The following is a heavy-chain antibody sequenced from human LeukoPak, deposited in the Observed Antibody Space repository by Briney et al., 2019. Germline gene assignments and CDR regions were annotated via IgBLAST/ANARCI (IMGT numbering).Heavy chain of an antibody. J-gene: IGHJ4*02. CDR1: GFTFSNYG. CDR2: TDTSGRYV. Sequence: KPGGSLRLSCAASGFTFSNYGMNWVRQAPGKGLEWVSFTDTSGRYVYYGDSVKGRFTISRDNARNSLYLQMNSLRAEDTAVYYCARKYCSSTSCLFDYWGQGTLVTVSS. V-gene: IGHV3-21*01. D-gene: IGHD2-2*01. CDR3: ARKYCSSTSCLFDY.